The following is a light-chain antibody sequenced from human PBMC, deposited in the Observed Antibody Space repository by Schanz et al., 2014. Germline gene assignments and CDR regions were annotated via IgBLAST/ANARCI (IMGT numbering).Light chain of an antibody. CDR2: DVS. CDR3: TSYAGSNQVV. CDR1: SSDVGGYNY. J-gene: IGLJ2*01. Sequence: QSALTQPASVSGSPGQSITISCTGTSSDVGGYNYVSWYQQHPGRAPTLMIYDVSKRPSGVPDRFSASKSGNTASLTVSGLQADDEADYYCTSYAGSNQVVFGGGTKLTVL. V-gene: IGLV2-8*01.